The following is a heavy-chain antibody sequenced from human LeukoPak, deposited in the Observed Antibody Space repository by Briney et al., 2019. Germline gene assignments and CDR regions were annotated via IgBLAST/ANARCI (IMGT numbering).Heavy chain of an antibody. V-gene: IGHV3-30-3*01. Sequence: GGSLRLSCAASGFTFSSYAMHWVRQAPGKGLEWVAVISYDGSNKYYADSVKDRFTISRDNSKNTLYLQMNSLRAEDTAVYYCARGYCSGGSCYSGPPAWGQGTLVTVSS. CDR2: ISYDGSNK. CDR3: ARGYCSGGSCYSGPPA. J-gene: IGHJ4*02. D-gene: IGHD2-15*01. CDR1: GFTFSSYA.